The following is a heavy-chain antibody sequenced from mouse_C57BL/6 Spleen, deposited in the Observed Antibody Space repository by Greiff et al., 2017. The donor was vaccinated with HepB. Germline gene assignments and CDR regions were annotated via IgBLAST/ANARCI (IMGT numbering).Heavy chain of an antibody. CDR1: GYTFTDYE. CDR2: IDPETGGT. Sequence: VQVVESGAELVRPGASVTLSCKASGYTFTDYEMHWVKQTPVHGLEWIGAIDPETGGTAYNQKFKGKAILTADKSSSTAYMELRSLTSEDSAVYYCTRIYYYGAPWFAYWGQGTLVTVSA. CDR3: TRIYYYGAPWFAY. J-gene: IGHJ3*01. D-gene: IGHD1-1*01. V-gene: IGHV1-15*01.